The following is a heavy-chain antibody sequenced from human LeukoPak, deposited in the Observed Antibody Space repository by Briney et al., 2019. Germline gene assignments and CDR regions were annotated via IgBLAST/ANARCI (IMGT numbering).Heavy chain of an antibody. CDR2: ITGDGSST. J-gene: IGHJ4*02. CDR1: EFTFSNYW. D-gene: IGHD1-1*01. Sequence: GGSLRLSCAASEFTFSNYWMHWVRQAPGKGLVWVSWITGDGSSTRYADSVKGRFTISRDNAKNTLYLQVNSLIAEDTAVYYCARSNWPYYFDYWGQGALVTVSS. CDR3: ARSNWPYYFDY. V-gene: IGHV3-74*01.